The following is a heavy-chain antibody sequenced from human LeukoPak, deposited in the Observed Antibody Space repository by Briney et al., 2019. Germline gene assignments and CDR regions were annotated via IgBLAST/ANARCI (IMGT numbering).Heavy chain of an antibody. V-gene: IGHV3-74*01. D-gene: IGHD4-23*01. J-gene: IGHJ4*02. CDR3: ATVQYSGNSTDYLFAF. CDR1: LLTYSSYR. Sequence: GGSLRLSCAGSLLTYSSYRMHGVRQAPGKGLVWVSRINSDGSSTSYADSVKGRFTISRDNAKNTLYLQMNSLRAEDTSVYYCATVQYSGNSTDYLFAFWGQGSLVTVSS. CDR2: INSDGSST.